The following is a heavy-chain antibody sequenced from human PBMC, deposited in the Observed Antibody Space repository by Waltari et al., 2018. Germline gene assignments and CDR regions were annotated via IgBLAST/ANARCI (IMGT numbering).Heavy chain of an antibody. V-gene: IGHV1-3*01. CDR2: INAGNGNT. Sequence: QVQLVQSGAEVKKPGASVKVSGKASGYTFTSYAMHWVRQAPGQRLEWMGWINAGNGNTKYSQKFQGRVTITRDTSASTAYMELSSLRSEDTAVYYCARCGLAHSYGDYWLSYWGQGTLVTVSS. CDR3: ARCGLAHSYGDYWLSY. J-gene: IGHJ4*02. CDR1: GYTFTSYA. D-gene: IGHD4-17*01.